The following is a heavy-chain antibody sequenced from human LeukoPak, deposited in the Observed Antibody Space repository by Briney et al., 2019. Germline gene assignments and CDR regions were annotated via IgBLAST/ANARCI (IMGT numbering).Heavy chain of an antibody. Sequence: SETLSLTCAVYGGSFSGYYWGWIRQPPGKGLEWIGEINHSGGTNYNPSLKSRVTISLDTSKNHFSLKLTSVTAADTAVYYCVKGGGYRSQPMDNWGQGTLVTVSS. D-gene: IGHD5-12*01. CDR3: VKGGGYRSQPMDN. V-gene: IGHV4-34*01. CDR2: INHSGGT. CDR1: GGSFSGYY. J-gene: IGHJ4*02.